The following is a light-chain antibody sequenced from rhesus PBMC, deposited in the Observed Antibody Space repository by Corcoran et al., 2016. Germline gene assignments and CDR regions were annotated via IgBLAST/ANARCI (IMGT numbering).Light chain of an antibody. V-gene: IGKV1S14*01. CDR2: SAS. CDR1: QGISNY. J-gene: IGKJ1*01. Sequence: DIQMTQSPSSLSASVGDTVTITCRASQGISNYLAWYQQKPGKAPKPLSYSASNLESGVPSRFSGSGSGTDFTLTISSLQQEDFSIYYCQQHNSYPWTFGQGTKVEIK. CDR3: QQHNSYPWT.